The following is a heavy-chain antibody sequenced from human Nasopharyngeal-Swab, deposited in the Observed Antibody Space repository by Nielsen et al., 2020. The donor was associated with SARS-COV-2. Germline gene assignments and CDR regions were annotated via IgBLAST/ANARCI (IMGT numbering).Heavy chain of an antibody. Sequence: GESLKISCKGSGYSFTSYWIGWVRQMPGKGLEWMGIIYPGDSDTRYSPSFQGQVTISADKSISTAYLQWSSLKASNTAMYYCARPYCSSTSCPNWFDPWGQGTFVTVSS. CDR3: ARPYCSSTSCPNWFDP. V-gene: IGHV5-51*01. D-gene: IGHD2-2*01. CDR2: IYPGDSDT. CDR1: GYSFTSYW. J-gene: IGHJ5*02.